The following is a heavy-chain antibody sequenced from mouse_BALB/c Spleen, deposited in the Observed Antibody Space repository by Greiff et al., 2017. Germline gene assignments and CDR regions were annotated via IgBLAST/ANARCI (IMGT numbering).Heavy chain of an antibody. J-gene: IGHJ1*01. V-gene: IGHV5-6*01. CDR3: ARHGGVYYGSSYWYFDV. CDR2: ISSGGSYT. Sequence: EVMLVESGGDLVKPGGSLKLSCAASGFTFSSYGMSWVRQTPDKRLEWVATISSGGSYTYYPDSVKGRFTISRDNAKNTLYLQMSSLKSEDTAMYYCARHGGVYYGSSYWYFDVWGAGTTVTVSS. D-gene: IGHD1-1*01. CDR1: GFTFSSYG.